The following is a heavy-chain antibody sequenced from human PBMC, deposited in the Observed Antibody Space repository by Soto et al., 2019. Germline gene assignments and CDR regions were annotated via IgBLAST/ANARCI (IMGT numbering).Heavy chain of an antibody. D-gene: IGHD1-20*01. CDR3: ARYKSTYYYGMDV. J-gene: IGHJ6*02. V-gene: IGHV4-59*01. Sequence: QVQLQESGPGLVKPSETLSLTCTVSGGAISSYYWSWIRQPPGKGLELIGYMYYSGITNYNPSLKSRVTISVDTSKNQFSLKLSSVTAADTAVYYCARYKSTYYYGMDVWGQGTTVTVSS. CDR2: MYYSGIT. CDR1: GGAISSYY.